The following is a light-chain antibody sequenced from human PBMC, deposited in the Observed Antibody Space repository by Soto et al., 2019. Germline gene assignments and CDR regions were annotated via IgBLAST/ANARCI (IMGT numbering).Light chain of an antibody. CDR1: QGISSY. J-gene: IGKJ3*01. V-gene: IGKV1-9*01. Sequence: DIQLTQSPSFLSASVGDRVTITCRASQGISSYLAWYQQRPGKAPKLLIYAASTLHSGVPSRFSGSGSGTEFTLTISSLQPEDFATYYCQQFNSYQFTFGPGTKVDIK. CDR3: QQFNSYQFT. CDR2: AAS.